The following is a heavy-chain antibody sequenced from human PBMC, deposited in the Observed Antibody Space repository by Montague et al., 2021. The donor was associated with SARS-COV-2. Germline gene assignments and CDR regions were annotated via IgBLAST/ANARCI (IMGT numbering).Heavy chain of an antibody. D-gene: IGHD3-10*01. Sequence: PALVKPTQTLTLTCTFSGFSLSTSGMCVSWIRQPPGKALEWLALXGWDDDKYYSTSLKTRLTISKDTSKNQVVLTMTNMDPVDTATYYCARMPVLLWFGELGYYGMDVWGQGTTVTVSS. CDR2: XGWDDDK. CDR3: ARMPVLLWFGELGYYGMDV. J-gene: IGHJ6*02. CDR1: GFSLSTSGMC. V-gene: IGHV2-70*01.